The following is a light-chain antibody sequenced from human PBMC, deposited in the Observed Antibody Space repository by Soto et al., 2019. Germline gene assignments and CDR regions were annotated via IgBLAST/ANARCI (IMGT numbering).Light chain of an antibody. J-gene: IGKJ1*01. CDR3: QQANSSPRT. V-gene: IGKV1-12*01. Sequence: DIQMTQSPSSVSASVGDRVTITCRASQDISSWFAWYQQKPGKAPKLLIYHASILESGVPSRFSGSGSGTDFNLTISSLQPEDFATYYCQQANSSPRTFGQGTRVDIK. CDR2: HAS. CDR1: QDISSW.